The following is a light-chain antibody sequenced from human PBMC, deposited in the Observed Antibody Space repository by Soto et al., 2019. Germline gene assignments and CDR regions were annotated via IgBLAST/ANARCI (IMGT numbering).Light chain of an antibody. V-gene: IGKV3-20*01. J-gene: IGKJ1*01. CDR3: QQYASSPWT. Sequence: IVLTHSPGTLSLSPWERVALSLSASQTISRNYLAWYQQKPGLAPRLLIYGVSSRATGIPDRFSGSGSGTDFTLTISRLEPEDFAVYYCQQYASSPWTFAQGTKVDIK. CDR2: GVS. CDR1: QTISRNY.